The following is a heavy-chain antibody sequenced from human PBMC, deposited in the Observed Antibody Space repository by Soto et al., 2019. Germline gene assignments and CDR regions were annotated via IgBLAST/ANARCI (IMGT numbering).Heavy chain of an antibody. CDR3: ARDSLHNWNYYYYGMDV. CDR1: GGTFSSYA. CDR2: IIPIFGTA. J-gene: IGHJ6*04. Sequence: SVMVSCKASGGTFSSYAISWVRQAPGQGLEWMGGIIPIFGTANYAQKFQGRVTITADESTSIAYMELSSLRSEDTAVYYCARDSLHNWNYYYYGMDVWGEGTTVTVSS. D-gene: IGHD1-20*01. V-gene: IGHV1-69*13.